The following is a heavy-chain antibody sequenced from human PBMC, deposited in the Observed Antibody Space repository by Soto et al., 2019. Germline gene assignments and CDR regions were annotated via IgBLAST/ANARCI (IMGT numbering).Heavy chain of an antibody. CDR3: ARDWGPLTTTLYYYYGMDV. J-gene: IGHJ6*02. CDR2: ISSRSSYI. V-gene: IGHV3-21*06. D-gene: IGHD4-4*01. Sequence: VQLVEPGGGLVKPGGSLRLSCAASGFTFSIYSMNWVRQAPGKGLEWVSFISSRSSYIYYADSVKGRFTISRDNAKNSLYLQMNSLRVEDTAVYYCARDWGPLTTTLYYYYGMDVWGQGTTVTVSS. CDR1: GFTFSIYS.